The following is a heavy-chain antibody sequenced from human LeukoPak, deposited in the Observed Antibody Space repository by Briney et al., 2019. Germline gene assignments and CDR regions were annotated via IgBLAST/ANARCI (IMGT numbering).Heavy chain of an antibody. J-gene: IGHJ4*02. D-gene: IGHD3/OR15-3a*01. CDR2: ISGSGGST. Sequence: GGSLRLSCAASGFTFSSYGMSWARQALGKGLEWVSAISGSGGSTYYADSVKGRFTISRDNSKNTLYLQMNSLRAEDTAVYYCARTGLGMYSFDSWGQGTLVTVSS. CDR1: GFTFSSYG. CDR3: ARTGLGMYSFDS. V-gene: IGHV3-23*01.